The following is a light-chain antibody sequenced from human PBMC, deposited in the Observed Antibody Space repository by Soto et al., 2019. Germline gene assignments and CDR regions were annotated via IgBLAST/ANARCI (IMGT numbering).Light chain of an antibody. CDR2: HVS. CDR1: SSDVGGYNY. Sequence: QSVLTQPASVSGSPGQSITIACTGTSSDVGGYNYVSWYQQHPGKAPKLMIYHVSNRHSGVSNRFSGSKSGNTASLTISGLQAEDEADYYCSSYTSSSTYVFGTGTKVTVL. V-gene: IGLV2-14*01. J-gene: IGLJ1*01. CDR3: SSYTSSSTYV.